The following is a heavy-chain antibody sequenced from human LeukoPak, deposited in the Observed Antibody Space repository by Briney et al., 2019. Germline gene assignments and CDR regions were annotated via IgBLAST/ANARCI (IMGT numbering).Heavy chain of an antibody. V-gene: IGHV4-34*01. D-gene: IGHD3-16*02. CDR1: GGSFSGYY. CDR3: ARGYYDYVWGRYRYASWFDP. J-gene: IGHJ5*02. CDR2: INHSGST. Sequence: SSETLSLTCAVYGGSFSGYYWSWLRQPPGKGLEWIGEINHSGSTNYNPSLKSRVTISADTSKNQVSLKLSSVTAADTAVYYCARGYYDYVWGRYRYASWFDPWGQGTLVTVSS.